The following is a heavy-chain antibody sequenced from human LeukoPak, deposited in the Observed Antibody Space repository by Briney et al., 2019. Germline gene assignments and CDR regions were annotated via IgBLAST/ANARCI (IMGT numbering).Heavy chain of an antibody. CDR2: ISYDGSDK. J-gene: IGHJ4*02. V-gene: IGHV3-30*18. D-gene: IGHD6-19*01. CDR1: GFTFSSYG. CDR3: AKDAFSSGWELFDY. Sequence: PGRSLRLSCAASGFTFSSYGMHWVRQAPGKGLEWVAVISYDGSDKYYADSVKGRFTISRDNSKNTLYLQMNSLRAEDTAAYSCAKDAFSSGWELFDYWGQGTLVTVSS.